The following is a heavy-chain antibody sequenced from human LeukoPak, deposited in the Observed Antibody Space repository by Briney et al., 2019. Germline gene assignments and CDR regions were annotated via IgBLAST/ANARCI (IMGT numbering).Heavy chain of an antibody. CDR3: AKGAGPPWFDP. CDR2: INHSGTT. J-gene: IGHJ5*02. Sequence: SETLSLTCAVYGGSFSGYYWSWIRQPPGKGLEWIGEINHSGTTNYNPSLKSRVTISVDTSKNQFSLKLSSVTAADTAVYYCAKGAGPPWFDPWGQGTLVTVSS. V-gene: IGHV4-34*01. CDR1: GGSFSGYY. D-gene: IGHD6-19*01.